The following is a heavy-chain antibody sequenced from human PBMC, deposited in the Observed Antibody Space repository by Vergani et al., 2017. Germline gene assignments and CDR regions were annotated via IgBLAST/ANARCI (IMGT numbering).Heavy chain of an antibody. D-gene: IGHD2-2*01. V-gene: IGHV2-5*04. CDR1: GFSLNTRGLS. J-gene: IGHJ6*03. Sequence: QITLKESGPTLVKPTPTLTLTCTFSGFSLNTRGLSVAWIRQPPGNALDWLSLIYWNDYQHYSPSLNNSVTITKDTAKNQVVLTITNMDYVDTDTYYCVYMKTECRTTSCFYPFYYYYYKDVRDKGPTARVCS. CDR2: IYWNDYQ. CDR3: VYMKTECRTTSCFYPFYYYYYKDV.